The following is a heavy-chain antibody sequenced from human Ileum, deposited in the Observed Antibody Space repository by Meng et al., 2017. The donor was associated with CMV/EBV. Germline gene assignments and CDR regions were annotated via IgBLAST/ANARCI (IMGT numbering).Heavy chain of an antibody. CDR1: GYTFTAFY. Sequence: ASVKVSCKASGYTFTAFYIHWVRQAPGQGLEWMGWINPNSGGTNYAQRFQGRVIMTRDTSITTAYMELSSLRSDDTAVYYCAKIAVTRRGDYYNTMDVWGQGNTV. CDR3: AKIAVTRRGDYYNTMDV. D-gene: IGHD3-10*01. CDR2: INPNSGGT. V-gene: IGHV1-2*02. J-gene: IGHJ6*01.